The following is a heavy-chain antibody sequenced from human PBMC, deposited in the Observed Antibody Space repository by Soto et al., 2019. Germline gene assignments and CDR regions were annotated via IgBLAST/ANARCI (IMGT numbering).Heavy chain of an antibody. CDR3: ARAGYCTNGVCYTAFDY. V-gene: IGHV4-4*02. J-gene: IGHJ4*02. D-gene: IGHD2-8*01. Sequence: SETLSLTCAVSSGSISSSNWWSWVRQPPGKGLEWIGEIYHSGSTNYNPSLKSRVTISVDKSKNQFSLKLSSVTAADTAVYYCARAGYCTNGVCYTAFDYWGQGTLVTVSS. CDR1: SGSISSSNW. CDR2: IYHSGST.